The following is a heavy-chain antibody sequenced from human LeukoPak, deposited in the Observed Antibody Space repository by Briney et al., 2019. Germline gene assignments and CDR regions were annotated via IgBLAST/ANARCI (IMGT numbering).Heavy chain of an antibody. CDR1: GFTVSSNY. Sequence: GGSLRLSCAASGFTVSSNYMSWVRQAPGKGLEWVSVIYSGGSTYYADSVKGRFTISRDNSKNTLYLQMNSLRAEDTAVYYCARDPRYYYDSSVYSYWGQGTLVTVSS. D-gene: IGHD3-22*01. CDR2: IYSGGST. V-gene: IGHV3-66*01. CDR3: ARDPRYYYDSSVYSY. J-gene: IGHJ4*02.